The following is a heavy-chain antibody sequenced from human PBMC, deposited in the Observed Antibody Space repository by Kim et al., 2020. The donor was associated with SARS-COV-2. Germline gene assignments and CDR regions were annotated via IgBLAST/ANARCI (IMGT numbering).Heavy chain of an antibody. CDR1: GYTFTSYY. Sequence: ASVKVSCKASGYTFTSYYIHWVRQAPGQGPEWMGIIKPSGGSTSYAQNFQGRVTMTRDTYTSTVYMELSSLRSEDTAVYYCARRDFTGTAGYFDYWGQGTLVTVSS. J-gene: IGHJ4*02. V-gene: IGHV1-46*01. CDR2: IKPSGGST. D-gene: IGHD1-1*01. CDR3: ARRDFTGTAGYFDY.